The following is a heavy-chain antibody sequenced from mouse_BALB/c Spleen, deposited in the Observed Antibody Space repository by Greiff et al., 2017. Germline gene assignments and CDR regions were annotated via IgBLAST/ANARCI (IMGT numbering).Heavy chain of an antibody. CDR1: GFNIKDTY. Sequence: EVQLVESGAELVKPGASVKLSCTASGFNIKDTYMHWVKQRPEQGLEWIGRIDPANGNTKYDPKFQGKATITADTSSNTAYLQISSLTSEDTAVYYCARGYYGSRAWFAYWGQGTLVTVSA. D-gene: IGHD1-1*01. V-gene: IGHV14-3*02. CDR2: IDPANGNT. CDR3: ARGYYGSRAWFAY. J-gene: IGHJ3*01.